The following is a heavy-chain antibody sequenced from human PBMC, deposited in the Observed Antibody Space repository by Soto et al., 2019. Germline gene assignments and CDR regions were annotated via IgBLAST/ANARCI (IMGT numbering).Heavy chain of an antibody. Sequence: GGSLRLSCAASGFTFDDYAMHWVRQAPGKGLEWVSGISWNSGSIGYADSVKGRFTISRDNAKNSLYLQMNSLRAEDTALYYCAGGSGSYEWGQGTLVTVSS. D-gene: IGHD3-10*01. CDR2: ISWNSGSI. CDR3: AGGSGSYE. J-gene: IGHJ4*02. CDR1: GFTFDDYA. V-gene: IGHV3-9*01.